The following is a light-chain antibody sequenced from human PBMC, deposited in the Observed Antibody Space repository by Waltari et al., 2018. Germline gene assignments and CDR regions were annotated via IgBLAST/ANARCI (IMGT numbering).Light chain of an antibody. J-gene: IGKJ1*01. V-gene: IGKV1-5*03. Sequence: DIQMTQSPSTLSASVGDRVTITCRASQRISTWLAWYQQEPGKAPKLLISQASSSESGVSSRFSGSESGTEFTLNISSLQPDDFATYYCQQYYSYPWTFGQGTKVDIK. CDR3: QQYYSYPWT. CDR2: QAS. CDR1: QRISTW.